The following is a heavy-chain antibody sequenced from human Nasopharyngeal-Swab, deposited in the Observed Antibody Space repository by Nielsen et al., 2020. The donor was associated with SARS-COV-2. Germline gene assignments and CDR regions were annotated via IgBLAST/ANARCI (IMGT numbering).Heavy chain of an antibody. Sequence: GGSLRLSCTASGFTFSSYAMSWVRQAPGKGLEWVSAISGSDGSTYYADSVKGRFTISRDNSKNTLYLQMNSLRAEDTAVYYCARQDRVGAYSFDYWGQGTLVTVSS. CDR3: ARQDRVGAYSFDY. D-gene: IGHD1-26*01. CDR2: ISGSDGST. J-gene: IGHJ4*02. V-gene: IGHV3-23*01. CDR1: GFTFSSYA.